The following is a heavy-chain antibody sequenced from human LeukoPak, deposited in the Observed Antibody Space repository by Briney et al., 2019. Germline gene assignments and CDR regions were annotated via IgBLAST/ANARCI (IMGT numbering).Heavy chain of an antibody. CDR2: INHSGST. D-gene: IGHD6-13*01. Sequence: SETLSLTCAVYGGSFSGYYWSWIRQPPGKGLEWIGEINHSGSTNYNPSLKSRVTISVDTSKNQFSLKLSSVTAADTAVYYCARDHRSSWDYYYYMDVWGKGTTVTISS. CDR3: ARDHRSSWDYYYYMDV. CDR1: GGSFSGYY. V-gene: IGHV4-34*01. J-gene: IGHJ6*03.